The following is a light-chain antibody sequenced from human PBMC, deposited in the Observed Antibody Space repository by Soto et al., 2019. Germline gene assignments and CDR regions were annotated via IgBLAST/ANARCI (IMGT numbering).Light chain of an antibody. Sequence: EIVMTQSPATLSVSPGERATLSCRASQTVSSNLAWYQQKPGQAPRLLIYGASTRATGVPARFSGSGSGTEFTLTISSLQSEDFADYYCQQYHNWPPQYTFGQGTKLQIK. CDR2: GAS. J-gene: IGKJ2*01. CDR1: QTVSSN. V-gene: IGKV3-15*01. CDR3: QQYHNWPPQYT.